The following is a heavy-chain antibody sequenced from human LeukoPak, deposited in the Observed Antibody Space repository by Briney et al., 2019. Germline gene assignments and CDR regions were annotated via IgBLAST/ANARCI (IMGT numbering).Heavy chain of an antibody. J-gene: IGHJ4*02. Sequence: GGSLRLFCAASGFTFSSYGLHLVRQAPGKGLEWVAVISYDGSNTYYADCVKGRFTISRDNSKNTLYLQMNSLRAEDTAVYYCAKVDYYDSSGYYYHIDYWGQGTLVTVSS. V-gene: IGHV3-30*18. CDR2: ISYDGSNT. D-gene: IGHD3-22*01. CDR3: AKVDYYDSSGYYYHIDY. CDR1: GFTFSSYG.